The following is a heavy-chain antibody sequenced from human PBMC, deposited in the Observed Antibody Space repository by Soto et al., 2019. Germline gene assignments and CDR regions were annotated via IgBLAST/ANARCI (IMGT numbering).Heavy chain of an antibody. CDR2: IYHSGST. Sequence: QLQLQESGSGLVKPSQTLSLTCAVSGGSISSGGYSWSWIRQPPGKGLEWIGYIYHSGSTYYNPSLQRRVTISVDRSKHQVSLELSSVTAADTAVYYCASLWSSRDYWGQGTLGTVSS. D-gene: IGHD1-26*01. V-gene: IGHV4-30-2*01. J-gene: IGHJ4*02. CDR1: GGSISSGGYS. CDR3: ASLWSSRDY.